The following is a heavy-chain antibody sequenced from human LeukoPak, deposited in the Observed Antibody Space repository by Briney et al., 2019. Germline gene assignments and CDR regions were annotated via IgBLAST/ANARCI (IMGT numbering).Heavy chain of an antibody. CDR3: ARDRGGYYYYPLDY. V-gene: IGHV3-66*01. CDR2: MYSNGDT. D-gene: IGHD3-22*01. Sequence: PGGSLRLSCVASGFTVSANYMTWVRQAPVKGLEWVSLMYSNGDTYYAESVKGRFTLSRDTSKNTLYLHMNSLRVEDTAIYYCARDRGGYYYYPLDYWGQGILVTVSS. CDR1: GFTVSANY. J-gene: IGHJ4*02.